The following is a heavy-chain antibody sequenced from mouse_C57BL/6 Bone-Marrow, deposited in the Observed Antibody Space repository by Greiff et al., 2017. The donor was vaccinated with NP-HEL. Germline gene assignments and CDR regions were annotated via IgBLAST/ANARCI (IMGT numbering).Heavy chain of an antibody. CDR2: ISSGGSYT. Sequence: EVQLVESGGDLVKPGGSLKLSCAASGFTFSSYGMSWVRQTPDKRLEWVATISSGGSYTYYPDSVKGRFTIYRDNAKNTLYLQMCSLKSEDTAMYYCAKHLDWEPYWCFDVWGTGTTVTVSS. D-gene: IGHD4-1*01. CDR3: AKHLDWEPYWCFDV. CDR1: GFTFSSYG. J-gene: IGHJ1*03. V-gene: IGHV5-6*01.